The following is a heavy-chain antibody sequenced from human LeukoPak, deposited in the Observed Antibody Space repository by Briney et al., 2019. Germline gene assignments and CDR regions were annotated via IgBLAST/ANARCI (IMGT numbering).Heavy chain of an antibody. V-gene: IGHV3-7*01. CDR3: ARDYSSGWDDGLDI. Sequence: PGGSLRLSCAASGFSFSRYYMSWVRHAPGKGLEWVASIKHDGSDDYFVGSVRGRFTISRDNARNSLYLLLNSVRGEDTAVYYCARDYSSGWDDGLDIWGQGTTVTVSS. CDR1: GFSFSRYY. CDR2: IKHDGSDD. D-gene: IGHD6-19*01. J-gene: IGHJ3*02.